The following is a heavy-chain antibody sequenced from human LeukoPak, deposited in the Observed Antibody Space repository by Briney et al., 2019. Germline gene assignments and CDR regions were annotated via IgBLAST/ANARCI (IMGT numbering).Heavy chain of an antibody. CDR1: GGSISSSSYY. D-gene: IGHD3-10*01. Sequence: PSETLSLTCTVSGGSISSSSYYWGWIRQPAGKGLGWIGRIYTSGSTNYNPSLKSRVTMSVDTSKNQFSLKLSSVTAADTAVYYCASEYYGSGSYYNVDWFDPWGQGTLVTVSS. CDR3: ASEYYGSGSYYNVDWFDP. CDR2: IYTSGST. V-gene: IGHV4-61*02. J-gene: IGHJ5*02.